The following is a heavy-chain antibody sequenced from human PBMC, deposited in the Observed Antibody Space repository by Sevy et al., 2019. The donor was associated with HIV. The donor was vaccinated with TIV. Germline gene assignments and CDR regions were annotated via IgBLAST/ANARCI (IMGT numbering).Heavy chain of an antibody. J-gene: IGHJ6*02. CDR1: GFTFSSYW. CDR2: IKQDGSEK. CDR3: ARGGYSYGYVGYHYYGMDV. Sequence: GGSLRLSCAASGFTFSSYWMSWVRQAPGKGLEWVANIKQDGSEKYYVDSVKGRFTISRDNAKNSLYLQMNSLRAEDTAVYYCARGGYSYGYVGYHYYGMDVWGQGTTVTVSS. V-gene: IGHV3-7*01. D-gene: IGHD5-18*01.